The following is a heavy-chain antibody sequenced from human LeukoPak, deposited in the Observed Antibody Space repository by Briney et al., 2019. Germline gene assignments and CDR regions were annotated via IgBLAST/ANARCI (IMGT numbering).Heavy chain of an antibody. Sequence: PSETLSLTCTVSGGSISSSSYYWGWIRQPPGKGLEWIGSIYYSGSTYYNPSLKSRVTIFVDTSKNQFSLKLSSVTAADTAVYYCASDDDYSKVDYWGQGTLVTVSS. J-gene: IGHJ4*02. CDR1: GGSISSSSYY. CDR3: ASDDDYSKVDY. CDR2: IYYSGST. V-gene: IGHV4-39*01. D-gene: IGHD4-11*01.